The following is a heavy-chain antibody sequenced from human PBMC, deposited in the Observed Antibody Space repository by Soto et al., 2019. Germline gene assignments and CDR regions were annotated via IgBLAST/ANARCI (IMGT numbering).Heavy chain of an antibody. CDR3: AKDAGNEESLFDY. J-gene: IGHJ4*02. CDR2: LNHDGRNT. V-gene: IGHV3-23*01. CDR1: GFTFNDFG. Sequence: EVQLLESGGDLVQSGGSLRLSCEASGFTFNDFGMSWVRQTPGKGLEWVSTLNHDGRNTHYAASAEGRFTISRDNSKNTLYLQMGSLRAEDTAIYYCAKDAGNEESLFDYWGRGTLVTVSS.